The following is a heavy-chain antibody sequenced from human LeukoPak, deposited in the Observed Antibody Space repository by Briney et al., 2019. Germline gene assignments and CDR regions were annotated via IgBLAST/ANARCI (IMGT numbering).Heavy chain of an antibody. Sequence: KPSETLSLTCAVYGGSFSGYYWSWIRQPPGKGLEWIGEINHSGSTNYNPSLKSRVTISVDTSKNQFSLKLSSVTAADTAVYYCARTRSAWNYFDYWGQGTLVTVSS. CDR3: ARTRSAWNYFDY. J-gene: IGHJ4*02. CDR1: GGSFSGYY. D-gene: IGHD1-1*01. CDR2: INHSGST. V-gene: IGHV4-34*01.